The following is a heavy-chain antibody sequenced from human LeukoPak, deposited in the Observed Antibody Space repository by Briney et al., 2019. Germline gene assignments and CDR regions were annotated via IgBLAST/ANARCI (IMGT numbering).Heavy chain of an antibody. D-gene: IGHD3-3*01. CDR3: AKAYYDFWSGYPLDY. V-gene: IGHV3-64*01. J-gene: IGHJ4*02. Sequence: GGSLRLSCAASGFTFSSYAMHWVRQAPGEGLEYVSAISSNGGSTYYANSVKGRFTISRDNSKNTLYLQMNSLRAEDTAVYYCAKAYYDFWSGYPLDYWGQGTLVTVSS. CDR1: GFTFSSYA. CDR2: ISSNGGST.